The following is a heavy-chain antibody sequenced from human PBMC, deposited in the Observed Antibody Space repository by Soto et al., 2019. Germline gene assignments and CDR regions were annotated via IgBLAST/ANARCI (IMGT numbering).Heavy chain of an antibody. D-gene: IGHD4-4*01. CDR3: ASSLYDYISFDP. CDR1: GGSISSGGYS. V-gene: IGHV4-30-2*01. CDR2: IYHSGST. J-gene: IGHJ5*02. Sequence: SETLSLTCAVSGGSISSGGYSWSWIRQPPGKGLEWIGYIYHSGSTYYNPSLKSRVTISVDRSKNQFSLKLSSVTAADTAVYYCASSLYDYISFDPGGQGNLVTVS.